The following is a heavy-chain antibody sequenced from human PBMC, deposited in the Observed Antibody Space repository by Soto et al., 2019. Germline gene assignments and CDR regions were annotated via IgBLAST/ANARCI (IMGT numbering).Heavy chain of an antibody. D-gene: IGHD3-16*01. Sequence: VGSLRLSCAASGFTFSTYWMHWVRQAPGKGLVWVSRLDNDGTNARYADSVKGRFTVSRDNGKNTVYLQMDSLRAEDTAVYYCARDGGTYFDYWGQGTLVTVSS. V-gene: IGHV3-74*01. CDR3: ARDGGTYFDY. CDR2: LDNDGTNA. J-gene: IGHJ4*02. CDR1: GFTFSTYW.